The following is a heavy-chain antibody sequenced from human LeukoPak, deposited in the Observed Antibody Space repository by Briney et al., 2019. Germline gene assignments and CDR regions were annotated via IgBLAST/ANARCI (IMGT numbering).Heavy chain of an antibody. CDR2: ITERGGGT. V-gene: IGHV3-23*01. J-gene: IGHJ3*02. CDR1: GFTFNNFA. Sequence: GSLRLSCAASGFTFNNFAMTWVRQAPGKGLEWVSAITERGGGTYYADSVKGRSTISRDNSKNTLYLQLNNLGAADTAIYYCAKASRYSGTPWGVFDIWGQGTLVTVSS. D-gene: IGHD1-26*01. CDR3: AKASRYSGTPWGVFDI.